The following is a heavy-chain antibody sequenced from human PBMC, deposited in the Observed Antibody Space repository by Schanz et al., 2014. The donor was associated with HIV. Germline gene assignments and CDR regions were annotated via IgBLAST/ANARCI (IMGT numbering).Heavy chain of an antibody. Sequence: EVHLVESGGGMVQPGGSLTLSCAASGFTFSDCWMAWVRQAPGKGLEWVSYISRSGSTMYYAESVKGRFTISRDNAKNSLYLQMNSLRFADTAVYYCVRGDTVFEYWGQGTLVTVS. CDR2: ISRSGSTM. CDR3: VRGDTVFEY. J-gene: IGHJ4*02. D-gene: IGHD5-18*01. CDR1: GFTFSDCW. V-gene: IGHV3-48*04.